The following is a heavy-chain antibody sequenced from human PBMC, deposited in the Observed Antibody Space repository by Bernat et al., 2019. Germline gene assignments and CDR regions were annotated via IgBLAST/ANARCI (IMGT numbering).Heavy chain of an antibody. D-gene: IGHD3-10*01. CDR3: AREYGSGTWMGY. CDR2: ISSSSSYI. J-gene: IGHJ4*02. V-gene: IGHV3-21*01. CDR1: GFTFSSYS. Sequence: EVQLVESGGGLVKPGGSLRLSCAASGFTFSSYSMNWVRQAPGKGLEWVSSISSSSSYIYYADSVKGRFTISRDNAKNSLYLQMNSLRAEDTAVYYCAREYGSGTWMGYWGQGTLVTVSS.